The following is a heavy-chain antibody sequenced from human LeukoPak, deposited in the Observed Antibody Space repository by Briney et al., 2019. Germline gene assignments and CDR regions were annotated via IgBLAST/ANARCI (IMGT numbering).Heavy chain of an antibody. J-gene: IGHJ6*03. CDR2: INHSGST. Sequence: SETLSLTCAVYGGSFSGYYWSWIRQPPGKGLEWIGEINHSGSTNYNPSLKSRVTISVDTSKNQFSLKLSSVTAADTAVYYCASLFNVSYYYYYMDVWGKGTTVTVSS. CDR1: GGSFSGYY. V-gene: IGHV4-34*01. D-gene: IGHD3-16*02. CDR3: ASLFNVSYYYYYMDV.